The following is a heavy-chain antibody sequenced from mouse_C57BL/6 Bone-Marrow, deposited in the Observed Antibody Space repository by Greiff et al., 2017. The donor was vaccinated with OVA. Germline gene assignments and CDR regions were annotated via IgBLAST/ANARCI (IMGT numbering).Heavy chain of an antibody. V-gene: IGHV1-7*01. CDR3: AGFITTVVAPRYFDV. Sequence: QVQLQQSGAELAKPGASVKLSCKASGYTFTSYWMHWVKQRPGQGLEWIGYINPSSGYTKYNQKLKDKATLTADKSSSTAYRQLSSLTYEDSAVYYCAGFITTVVAPRYFDVWGTGTTVTVSS. D-gene: IGHD1-1*01. J-gene: IGHJ1*03. CDR2: INPSSGYT. CDR1: GYTFTSYW.